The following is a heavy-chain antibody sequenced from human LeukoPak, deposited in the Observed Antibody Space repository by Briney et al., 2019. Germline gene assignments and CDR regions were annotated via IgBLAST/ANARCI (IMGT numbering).Heavy chain of an antibody. CDR2: ISSFSSTI. V-gene: IGHV3-48*03. Sequence: PGGSLRLSCAASGFTFSSYEMNWVRQAPGKGLEWVSYISSFSSTIYYADSVMGRFTISRDNAKNSLYLQMNSLRAEDTAVYYCARSPRGYSFYSDYWGQGTLVTVSS. D-gene: IGHD3-22*01. CDR1: GFTFSSYE. CDR3: ARSPRGYSFYSDY. J-gene: IGHJ4*02.